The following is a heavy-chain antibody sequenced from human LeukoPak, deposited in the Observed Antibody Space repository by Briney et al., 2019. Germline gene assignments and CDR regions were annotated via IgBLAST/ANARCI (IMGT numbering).Heavy chain of an antibody. D-gene: IGHD2-2*01. J-gene: IGHJ4*02. V-gene: IGHV4-34*01. CDR1: GGSFSGYY. CDR3: ARGPARDDIVAVPAATRRFDY. CDR2: INHSGST. Sequence: SETLSLTCAVYGGSFSGYYWSWIRQPPGKGLEWIGEINHSGSTNYNPTLKSRVTISVDTSKNQFSLKLSSVTAADTAVYYCARGPARDDIVAVPAATRRFDYWGQGTLVTVSS.